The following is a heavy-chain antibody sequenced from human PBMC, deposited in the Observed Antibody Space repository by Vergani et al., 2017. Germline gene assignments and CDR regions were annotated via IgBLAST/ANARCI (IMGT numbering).Heavy chain of an antibody. Sequence: QVQLQESGPGLVKPSQTLSLTCTVSGGSISSGDYYWSWIRQPPGKGLEWIGYIYYSGNTYYNPSLKSRVTISVDTSKNQFSLKLSSVTAADTAVYYCARDQGFGYKTSYGMNVWGQGTTVTVSS. CDR3: ARDQGFGYKTSYGMNV. CDR2: IYYSGNT. V-gene: IGHV4-30-4*08. J-gene: IGHJ6*02. CDR1: GGSISSGDYY. D-gene: IGHD3-10*01.